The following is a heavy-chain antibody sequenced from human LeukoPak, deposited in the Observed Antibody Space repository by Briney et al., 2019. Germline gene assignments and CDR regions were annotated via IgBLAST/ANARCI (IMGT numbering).Heavy chain of an antibody. J-gene: IGHJ4*02. Sequence: GGSLRLSCADSGFTFSSYWMSWVRQAPGKGLEWVANIKQDGSEKYYLESVKGRFTISRDNAKNSLYLQMNSLRAEDTAVYYCAKDNRLIVVVTAINFDYWGQGTLVTVSS. CDR1: GFTFSSYW. CDR3: AKDNRLIVVVTAINFDY. D-gene: IGHD2-21*02. V-gene: IGHV3-7*05. CDR2: IKQDGSEK.